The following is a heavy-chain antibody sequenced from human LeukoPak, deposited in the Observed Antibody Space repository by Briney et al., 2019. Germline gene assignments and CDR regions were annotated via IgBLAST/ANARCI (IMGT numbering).Heavy chain of an antibody. CDR2: INPNSGGT. CDR1: GYTFTAYY. CDR3: ARSIAARGTDY. Sequence: ASVKVSCKASGYTFTAYYIHWVRQAPGPGLEWMGWINPNSGGTKYAQKFQGRGTMTRDTSISTAYMELSRLRSDDTAVYYCARSIAARGTDYWGQGTLVTVSS. J-gene: IGHJ4*02. D-gene: IGHD6-6*01. V-gene: IGHV1-2*02.